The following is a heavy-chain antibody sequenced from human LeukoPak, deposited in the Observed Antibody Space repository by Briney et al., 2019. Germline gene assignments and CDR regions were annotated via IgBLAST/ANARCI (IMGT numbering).Heavy chain of an antibody. CDR3: ARVSSLWSFDY. CDR2: IKPDGSTT. CDR1: GFTFSAYW. J-gene: IGHJ4*02. D-gene: IGHD2-21*01. V-gene: IGHV3-74*01. Sequence: GGSLRLSCAASGFTFSAYWMHWVRQTPGKGLVWVSRIKPDGSTTAYADSVKGRFTISRDNARNTLYLQLNSLGAEDTAIYYCARVSSLWSFDYWGQGTLVIVSS.